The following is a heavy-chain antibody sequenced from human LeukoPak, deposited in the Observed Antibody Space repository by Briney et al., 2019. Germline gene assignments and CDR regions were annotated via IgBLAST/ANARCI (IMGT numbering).Heavy chain of an antibody. CDR1: GFTVSSNY. CDR3: ARVLPAFDY. D-gene: IGHD2-2*01. V-gene: IGHV3-66*02. Sequence: GGSLRLSCAASGFTVSSNYMSWVRQAPGKGLEWVSVIYSGGRTYYADSVKGRFTIPRDNSKNTLYLQMNSLRAEDKAVYYCARVLPAFDYGARGPLATVS. J-gene: IGHJ4*02. CDR2: IYSGGRT.